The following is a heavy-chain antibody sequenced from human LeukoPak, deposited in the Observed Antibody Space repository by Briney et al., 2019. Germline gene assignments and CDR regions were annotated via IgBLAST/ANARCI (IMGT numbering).Heavy chain of an antibody. CDR3: VREASILDY. J-gene: IGHJ4*02. CDR1: GFTFSSYA. Sequence: GGSLRLSCAASGFTFSSYAMSWVRQAPGKGLEWVSVISGSGSNTYYADSVKGRFSISRDNSKNTLYLQMNNLRAEDTAVYYCVREASILDYWGQGALVTVSS. CDR2: ISGSGSNT. V-gene: IGHV3-23*01.